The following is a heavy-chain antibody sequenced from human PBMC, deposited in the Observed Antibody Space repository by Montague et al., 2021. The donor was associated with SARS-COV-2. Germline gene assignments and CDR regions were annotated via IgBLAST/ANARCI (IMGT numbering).Heavy chain of an antibody. D-gene: IGHD5-12*01. CDR1: AGSISSYY. CDR2: IYISETA. Sequence: SETLSLTCTVPAGSISSYYWSWIRQPAGKGLEWIGRIYISETATYNPSLTSRVIMSADTSKNQISLKLTSVTAADTAVYYCARAHSGSWAHLDNWGQGSLVTVSS. CDR3: ARAHSGSWAHLDN. V-gene: IGHV4-4*07. J-gene: IGHJ4*02.